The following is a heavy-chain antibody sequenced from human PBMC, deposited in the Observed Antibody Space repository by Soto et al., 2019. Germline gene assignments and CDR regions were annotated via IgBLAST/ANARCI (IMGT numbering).Heavy chain of an antibody. CDR3: AHRLNYGDYDDIFAFDWFDP. J-gene: IGHJ5*02. CDR2: IYWNDDK. Sequence: QITLKESGPTLVKPTQTLTLTCTFSGFSLSTSGVGVGWIRQPPGKALEWLALIYWNDDKRYSPSLKSRLTITKDTSKNQVVLTMTNMDPVDTATYYCAHRLNYGDYDDIFAFDWFDPWGQGTLVTVSS. V-gene: IGHV2-5*01. CDR1: GFSLSTSGVG. D-gene: IGHD4-17*01.